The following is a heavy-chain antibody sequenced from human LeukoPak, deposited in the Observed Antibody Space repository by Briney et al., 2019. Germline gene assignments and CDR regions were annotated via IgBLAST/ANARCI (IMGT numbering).Heavy chain of an antibody. V-gene: IGHV3-21*01. Sequence: GGSLRLSCAASGFTLSSSIMYWVRPAPGEGRGWVSYISSSSSYIYYADSVRGRFTISRDNAKNSLYLQMNSLRAEDTAVYYCARGYQLLPIDYWGQGTLVTVSS. J-gene: IGHJ4*02. CDR3: ARGYQLLPIDY. CDR2: ISSSSSYI. D-gene: IGHD2-15*01. CDR1: GFTLSSSI.